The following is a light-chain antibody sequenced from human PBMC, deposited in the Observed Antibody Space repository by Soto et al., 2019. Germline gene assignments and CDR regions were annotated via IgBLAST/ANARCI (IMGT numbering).Light chain of an antibody. Sequence: ENVLTQAPVTLSLSPGERGTLSCRASQGVSSNLAWYEPKPGQASRLTMYGACARATCIPARFSASGSGTEFTLTISSLQSEDFAVYYCQQYNNWWTLGQGTKVDI. CDR3: QQYNNWWT. CDR1: QGVSSN. V-gene: IGKV3-15*01. CDR2: GAC. J-gene: IGKJ1*01.